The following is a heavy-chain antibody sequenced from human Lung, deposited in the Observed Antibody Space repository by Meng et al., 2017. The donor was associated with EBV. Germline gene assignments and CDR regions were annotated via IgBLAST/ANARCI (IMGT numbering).Heavy chain of an antibody. D-gene: IGHD5-24*01. CDR1: GGTFSSYA. Sequence: QVPVGQSGAEVKKPGSQVKVSGKASGGTFSSYAISWVRQAPGQGLEWMGGINPILGIANYAQKFQGRVTITADKSTSTAYMELSSLRSEDTAVYYCARERPGGMATTPYFDYWGQGTLVTVSS. J-gene: IGHJ4*02. CDR2: INPILGIA. CDR3: ARERPGGMATTPYFDY. V-gene: IGHV1-69*04.